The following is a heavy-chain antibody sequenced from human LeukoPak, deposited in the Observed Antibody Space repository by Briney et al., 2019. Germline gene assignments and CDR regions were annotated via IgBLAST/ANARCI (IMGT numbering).Heavy chain of an antibody. V-gene: IGHV1-18*01. J-gene: IGHJ5*02. D-gene: IGHD2-2*01. CDR2: ICAYNGNT. CDR3: ARVGPRYCSSTSCPSEDWFDP. Sequence: ASVKVSCKASGYTFTSYGISWVRQAPGQGLEWMGWICAYNGNTNYAQKLQGRVTMTTDTSTSTAYMELRSLRSDDTAVYYCARVGPRYCSSTSCPSEDWFDPWGQGTLVTVSS. CDR1: GYTFTSYG.